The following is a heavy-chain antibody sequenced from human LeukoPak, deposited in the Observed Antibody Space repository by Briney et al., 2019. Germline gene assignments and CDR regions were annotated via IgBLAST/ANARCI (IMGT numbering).Heavy chain of an antibody. CDR3: ARDRDRYDILTGYHY. CDR1: GFTFSSYG. Sequence: GGSLRPSCAASGFTFSSYGMHWVRQAPGKGLEWVAVIWYDGSNKYYADSVKGRFTISRDNSKNTLYLQMNSLRAEDTAVYYCARDRDRYDILTGYHYWGQGTLVTVSS. J-gene: IGHJ4*02. V-gene: IGHV3-33*01. D-gene: IGHD3-9*01. CDR2: IWYDGSNK.